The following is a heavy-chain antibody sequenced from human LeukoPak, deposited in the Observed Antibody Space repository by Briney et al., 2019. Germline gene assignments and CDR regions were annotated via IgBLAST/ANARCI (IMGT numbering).Heavy chain of an antibody. V-gene: IGHV1-2*02. CDR1: GYTFPDYY. CDR2: INPNSGES. J-gene: IGHJ4*02. CDR3: ARDRDYSNTERGFDY. D-gene: IGHD4-11*01. Sequence: ASVKVSCKTSGYTFPDYYFHWVGQAPGKGLEWMGWINPNSGESNSAQKFQGRVTMTGDTSISTAYMELRRVTSDDTAVYYCARDRDYSNTERGFDYWGQGTLVTVSS.